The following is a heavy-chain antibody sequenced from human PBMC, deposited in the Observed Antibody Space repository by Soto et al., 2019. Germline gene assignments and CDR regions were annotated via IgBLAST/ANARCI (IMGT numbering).Heavy chain of an antibody. Sequence: QVQLVESGGGVVQPRRSLRLSCVVSGFTFSNYGMHWVRQAPGKGLEWVAVISYDGSNQYYADSVKGRFSISRDNSKNTLYLQMNSLRAEDTAVYYCARDQWELVQAGYFNYWGQGTLVTVSS. D-gene: IGHD1-7*01. CDR1: GFTFSNYG. V-gene: IGHV3-30*03. CDR3: ARDQWELVQAGYFNY. J-gene: IGHJ1*01. CDR2: ISYDGSNQ.